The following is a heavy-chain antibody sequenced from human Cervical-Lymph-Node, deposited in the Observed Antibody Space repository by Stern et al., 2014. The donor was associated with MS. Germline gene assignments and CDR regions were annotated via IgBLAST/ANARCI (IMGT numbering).Heavy chain of an antibody. J-gene: IGHJ6*02. CDR1: GFTFSSYG. D-gene: IGHD3-3*01. Sequence: VQLVESGGGVVQPGRSLRLSCAASGFTFSSYGMHWVRQAPGKGLEWVAAIWYDGRNKYYADSVKGRFTISRDNSKNTLYLQMNSLRAEDTAVYYCARDQRITTSEYEYYYYGMDVWGQGTTVTVSS. CDR3: ARDQRITTSEYEYYYYGMDV. V-gene: IGHV3-33*01. CDR2: IWYDGRNK.